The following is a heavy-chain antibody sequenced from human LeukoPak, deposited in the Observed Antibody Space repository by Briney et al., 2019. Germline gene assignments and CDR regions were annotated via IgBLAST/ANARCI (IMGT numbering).Heavy chain of an antibody. CDR3: ARGQYYDSSGYSDDAFDI. CDR1: GGSIGSFF. J-gene: IGHJ3*02. Sequence: TSETLSLACTVSGGSIGSFFWSWIRQPPGKALEWIGYIHYSGSTKYNPSLKSRVTISVDTSENQFSLTLNSVTAADTAVYYCARGQYYDSSGYSDDAFDIWGQGTMVTVSS. V-gene: IGHV4-59*01. D-gene: IGHD3-22*01. CDR2: IHYSGST.